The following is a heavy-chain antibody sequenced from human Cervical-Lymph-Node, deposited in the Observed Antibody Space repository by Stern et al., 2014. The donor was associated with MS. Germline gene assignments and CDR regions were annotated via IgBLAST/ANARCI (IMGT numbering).Heavy chain of an antibody. J-gene: IGHJ4*02. CDR2: INPNSGGT. CDR3: ARGLRGDWNYDASDY. Sequence: VQLVQSGAEVKKPGASVKVSCKASGYTFTGQYMHWVRQAPGQGLEWMGRINPNSGGTSYAQKFQGRVTMTRDTSINTASMELSRLTSDDTAMYYCARGLRGDWNYDASDYWGQGTLVTVSS. D-gene: IGHD1-7*01. V-gene: IGHV1-2*06. CDR1: GYTFTGQY.